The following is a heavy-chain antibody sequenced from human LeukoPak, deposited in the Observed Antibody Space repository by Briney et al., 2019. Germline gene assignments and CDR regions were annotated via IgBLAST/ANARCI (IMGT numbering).Heavy chain of an antibody. Sequence: ASVMVSCKASGYTFTGYYIPWVRQAPGQGLEWMGWINPKNGGTNYAQKFQGRVTMTRDTSISTAYMELSRLRSDDTAVYYCARGEGMGPYYDSSGYYLDVWGQGTTVTVSS. CDR1: GYTFTGYY. V-gene: IGHV1-2*02. D-gene: IGHD3-22*01. CDR3: ARGEGMGPYYDSSGYYLDV. CDR2: INPKNGGT. J-gene: IGHJ6*02.